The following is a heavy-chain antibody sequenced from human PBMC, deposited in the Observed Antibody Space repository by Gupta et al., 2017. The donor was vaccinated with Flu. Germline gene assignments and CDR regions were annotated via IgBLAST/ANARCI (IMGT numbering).Heavy chain of an antibody. V-gene: IGHV1-69*06. D-gene: IGHD5-12*01. CDR2: IIPIFGTA. CDR3: ARGGDGYNFGWFDP. Sequence: QAPGQGLEWMGGIIPIFGTANYAQKFQGRVTITADKSTSTAYMELSSLRSEDTAVYYCARGGDGYNFGWFDPWGQGTLVTVSS. J-gene: IGHJ5*02.